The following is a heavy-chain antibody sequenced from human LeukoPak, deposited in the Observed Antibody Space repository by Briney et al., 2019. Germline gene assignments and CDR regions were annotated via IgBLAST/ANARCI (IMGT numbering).Heavy chain of an antibody. CDR3: ARDQWLAYYYHGMDV. Sequence: GGSLRLSCAASGFTFSSYAMNWVRQAPGKGLEWVSYITNNGTTIYYADSEKGRFTISRDNAENSLYLQMNSLRAEDTAIYYCARDQWLAYYYHGMDVWGQGTTVTVSS. V-gene: IGHV3-48*03. CDR2: ITNNGTTI. CDR1: GFTFSSYA. J-gene: IGHJ6*02. D-gene: IGHD6-19*01.